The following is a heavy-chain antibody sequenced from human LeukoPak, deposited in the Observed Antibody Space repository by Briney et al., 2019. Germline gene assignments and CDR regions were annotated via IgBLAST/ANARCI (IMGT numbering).Heavy chain of an antibody. J-gene: IGHJ4*02. V-gene: IGHV3-21*06. CDR3: VRGDSSGRYYFDF. CDR2: ITYI. CDR1: GFTFSTYN. Sequence: GGSLRLSCAASGFTFSTYNMNLVRQAPGKGLEWVSSITYISYADSVKGRFTISRDNAKNSLYLQMNSLRVEDTAVYYCVRGDSSGRYYFDFWGQGTLVTVSS. D-gene: IGHD3-22*01.